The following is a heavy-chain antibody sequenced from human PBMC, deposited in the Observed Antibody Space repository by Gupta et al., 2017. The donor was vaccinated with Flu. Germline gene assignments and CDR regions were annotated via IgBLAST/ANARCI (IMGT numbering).Heavy chain of an antibody. CDR3: VKDAGYGEYAF. J-gene: IGHJ1*01. D-gene: IGHD4-17*01. CDR2: ISGGTT. CDR1: GFTFSDFG. Sequence: EVQLLESGGDLAQPGGSLRLSCEASGFTFSDFGMRWVRQAPGKGLEWVSTISGGTTYYADSVKGRFTISRDTSKRTLFLQMDSLRAEDTAVYYCVKDAGYGEYAFWGQGTLVTVSA. V-gene: IGHV3-23*01.